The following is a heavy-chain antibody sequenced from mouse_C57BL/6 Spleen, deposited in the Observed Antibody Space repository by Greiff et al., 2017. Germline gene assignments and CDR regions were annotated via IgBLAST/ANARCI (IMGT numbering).Heavy chain of an antibody. V-gene: IGHV1-72*01. J-gene: IGHJ2*01. D-gene: IGHD1-1*01. CDR1: GYTFTSYW. Sequence: QVQLQQPGAELVKPGASVKLSCKASGYTFTSYWMHWVKQRPGRGLEWIGMIDPNSGGTKYNEKFKSKATLTVDKPSSTAYMQLSSLPSEDSAVYYCARGPYYGSSFWFDYWGQGTTLTVSS. CDR3: ARGPYYGSSFWFDY. CDR2: IDPNSGGT.